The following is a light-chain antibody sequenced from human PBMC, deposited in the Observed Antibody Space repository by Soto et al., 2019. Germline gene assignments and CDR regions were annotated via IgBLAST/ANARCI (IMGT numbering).Light chain of an antibody. V-gene: IGKV3-15*01. J-gene: IGKJ1*01. CDR1: QTISSN. CDR2: GAS. CDR3: QHYNNWPPWT. Sequence: DIVMTQSPATLSVSPGERATLSCRASQTISSNLAWYQQKPGQAPRLLIYGASIRATGIPARFSGSGSGTEFTLTISTLQSEDFAIYYCQHYNNWPPWTFGQGTKVDI.